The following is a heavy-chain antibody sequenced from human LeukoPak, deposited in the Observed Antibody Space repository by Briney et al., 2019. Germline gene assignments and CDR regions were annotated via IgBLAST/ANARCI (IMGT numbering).Heavy chain of an antibody. Sequence: GEALMISCEGSGYIFTSYWIGWVRQMPGKGLEWMGIIYPGDSDTRYSPSFQGQVTISADKSISTAYLQWSSLKASDTAIYYCARQEYCSGGSCYTWFDPWGQGTLVIVSS. CDR2: IYPGDSDT. J-gene: IGHJ5*02. CDR3: ARQEYCSGGSCYTWFDP. CDR1: GYIFTSYW. D-gene: IGHD2-15*01. V-gene: IGHV5-51*01.